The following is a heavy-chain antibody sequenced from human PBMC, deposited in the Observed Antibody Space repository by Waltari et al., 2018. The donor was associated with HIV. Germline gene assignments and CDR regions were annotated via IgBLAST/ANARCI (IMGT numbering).Heavy chain of an antibody. V-gene: IGHV4-4*02. Sequence: QVQLQDSGPGLVKPSGTLSLTCVVSGGSIRSSHWGSWVRQPPGKGLEWIGEIYHSGSTNYNPSRKSRVTISVDKSKDKFTLKLRSVTAADTAVYFCARVSSLTGYYKALDYWGQGTLVTVSS. CDR1: GGSIRSSHW. D-gene: IGHD3-9*01. CDR3: ARVSSLTGYYKALDY. J-gene: IGHJ4*02. CDR2: IYHSGST.